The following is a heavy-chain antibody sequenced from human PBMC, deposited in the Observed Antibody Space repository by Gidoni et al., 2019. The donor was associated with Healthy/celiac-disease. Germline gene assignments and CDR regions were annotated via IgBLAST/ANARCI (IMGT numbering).Heavy chain of an antibody. D-gene: IGHD3-3*01. CDR2: IIPIFGTA. J-gene: IGHJ4*02. CDR1: GGTFRSYA. Sequence: QVQLVQSGAEVKKPGSSVKVSCKASGGTFRSYAISWVRQAPGQGLEWMGGIIPIFGTANYAQKFQGRVTITADESTSTAYMELSSLRSEDTAVYYCARGAYYDFWSGYYSYYFDYWGQGTLVTVSS. CDR3: ARGAYYDFWSGYYSYYFDY. V-gene: IGHV1-69*01.